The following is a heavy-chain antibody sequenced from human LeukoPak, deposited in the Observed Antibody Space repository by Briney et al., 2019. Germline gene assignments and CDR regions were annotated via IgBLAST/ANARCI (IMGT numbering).Heavy chain of an antibody. Sequence: QPGGSLRLSCAASGFTVSSNYMSWVRQAPGKGLEWVSVIYSGGSTYYADSVKGRFTISRDNSKNMLYLQMNSLRGEDTAVYYCARAVRGSYSSDYFDSWGQGTLVTVSS. J-gene: IGHJ4*02. D-gene: IGHD1-26*01. V-gene: IGHV3-53*01. CDR1: GFTVSSNY. CDR3: ARAVRGSYSSDYFDS. CDR2: IYSGGST.